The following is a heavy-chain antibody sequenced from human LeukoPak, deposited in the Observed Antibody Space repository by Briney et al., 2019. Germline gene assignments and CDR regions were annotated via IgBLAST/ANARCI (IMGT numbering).Heavy chain of an antibody. CDR2: VDPEDGET. CDR1: GYTFTDYY. CDR3: ATEGTIFGGEFDY. V-gene: IGHV1-69-2*01. J-gene: IGHJ4*02. Sequence: SCKVSGYTFTDYYMHLVQQAPGKGLEWMGLVDPEDGETIYAEKFQGRVTITADTSTDTAYMELSSLRSEDTAVYYCATEGTIFGGEFDYWGQGTLVTVSS. D-gene: IGHD3-3*01.